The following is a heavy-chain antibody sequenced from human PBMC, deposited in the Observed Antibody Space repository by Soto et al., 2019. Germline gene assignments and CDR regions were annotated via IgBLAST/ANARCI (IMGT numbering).Heavy chain of an antibody. D-gene: IGHD3-10*01. Sequence: ASVKVSCKASGGTFSSYTISWVRQAPGQGLEWMGRIIPILGIANYAQKFQGRVTITADKSTSTAYMELSSLRSEDTAVYYCASILTYGSGSYSRRTPLFDYWGQGTLVTVSS. CDR1: GGTFSSYT. V-gene: IGHV1-69*02. CDR2: IIPILGIA. J-gene: IGHJ4*02. CDR3: ASILTYGSGSYSRRTPLFDY.